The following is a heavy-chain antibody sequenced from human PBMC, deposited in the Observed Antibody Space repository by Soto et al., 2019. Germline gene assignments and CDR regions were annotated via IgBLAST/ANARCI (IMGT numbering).Heavy chain of an antibody. Sequence: GGSLRLSCAASGFTFSSYAMSWVRQVPGKGLEWVSAISGSGGSTYYADSVKGRFTISRDNSKNTLYLQMNSLRAEDTAVYYCAKDYCLRMSYCYYYYGMDVWGQGTTVTVSS. CDR1: GFTFSSYA. CDR2: ISGSGGST. J-gene: IGHJ6*02. CDR3: AKDYCLRMSYCYYYYGMDV. D-gene: IGHD1-26*01. V-gene: IGHV3-23*01.